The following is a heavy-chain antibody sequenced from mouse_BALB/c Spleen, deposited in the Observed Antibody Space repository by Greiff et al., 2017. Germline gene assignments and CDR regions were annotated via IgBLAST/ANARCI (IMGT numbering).Heavy chain of an antibody. J-gene: IGHJ2*01. Sequence: DVHLVESGGGLVKPGGSLKLSCAASGFAFSSYDMSWVRQTPEKRLEWVAYISSGGGSTYYPDTVKGRFTISRDNAKNTLYLQMSSLKSEDTAMYYCARQTVVPFDYWGQGTTLTVSS. CDR2: ISSGGGST. CDR3: ARQTVVPFDY. V-gene: IGHV5-12-1*01. CDR1: GFAFSSYD. D-gene: IGHD1-1*01.